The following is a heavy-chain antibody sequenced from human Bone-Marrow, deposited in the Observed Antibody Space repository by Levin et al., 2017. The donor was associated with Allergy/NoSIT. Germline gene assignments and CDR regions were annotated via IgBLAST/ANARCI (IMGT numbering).Heavy chain of an antibody. V-gene: IGHV3-23*05. CDR2: ISSASST. CDR3: ARSWRTFWYFDL. J-gene: IGHJ2*01. Sequence: GGSLRLSCAASGFDLNTHVVNWVRQAPGKGLEWVSSISSASSTYYPDSVKGRFTISRDNSKNTVSLELNSLRVDDTAVYYCARSWRTFWYFDLWGRGTLVTVSS. D-gene: IGHD3-3*01. CDR1: GFDLNTHV.